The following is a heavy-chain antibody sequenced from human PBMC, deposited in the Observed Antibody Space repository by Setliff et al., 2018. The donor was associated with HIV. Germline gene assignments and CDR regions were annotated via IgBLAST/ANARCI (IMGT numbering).Heavy chain of an antibody. D-gene: IGHD3-22*01. CDR1: GGSISSGSYY. Sequence: SETLSLTCTVSGGSISSGSYYRSWIRQPAGKGLEWIGRIYTTGSTNYNPSLKSRVTISVDTSKNQFSLKLTSVTAADTAVYYCARGSGYPWYFDLWGRGTLVTVSS. V-gene: IGHV4-61*02. J-gene: IGHJ2*01. CDR3: ARGSGYPWYFDL. CDR2: IYTTGST.